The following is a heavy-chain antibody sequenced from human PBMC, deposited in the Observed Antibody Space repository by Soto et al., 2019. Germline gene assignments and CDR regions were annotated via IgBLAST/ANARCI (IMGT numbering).Heavy chain of an antibody. J-gene: IGHJ5*02. CDR2: IKQDGSEK. Sequence: GGSLRLSCAASGFTFSSYWMSWVRQAPGKGLEWVANIKQDGSEKYYVDSVKGRFTISRDNAKNSLYLQMNSLRAEDTAVYYCARGRKRDYDSSGLMFDPWGQGTLVTVSS. V-gene: IGHV3-7*05. D-gene: IGHD3-22*01. CDR3: ARGRKRDYDSSGLMFDP. CDR1: GFTFSSYW.